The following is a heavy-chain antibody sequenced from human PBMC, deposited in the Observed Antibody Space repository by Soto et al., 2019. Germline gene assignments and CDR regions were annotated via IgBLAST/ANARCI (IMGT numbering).Heavy chain of an antibody. J-gene: IGHJ4*02. CDR1: GGTFGRNA. Sequence: SVKVSCKASGGTFGRNAIHWVRQAPGQGLEWMGGIIPMFPTTNYAQKFKGRLTIYADESTGTAYMEMTSLTSEDTAVYYCTKDGDSADYGYWGQGTLVTVSS. D-gene: IGHD2-21*01. CDR3: TKDGDSADYGY. V-gene: IGHV1-69*13. CDR2: IIPMFPTT.